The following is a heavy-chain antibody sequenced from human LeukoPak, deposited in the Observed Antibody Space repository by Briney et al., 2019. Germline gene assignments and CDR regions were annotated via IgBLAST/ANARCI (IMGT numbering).Heavy chain of an antibody. V-gene: IGHV3-21*01. Sequence: PGGSLRLSCAVSGFTFSSSSMNWVRQAPGKGLEWVSSISSTSSYIYYADSVKGRFTISRDNAKNSLYLQMDSLRAEDTAVYYCARASAPPSYYYYYGMDVWGQGTTVTVSS. CDR1: GFTFSSSS. CDR3: ARASAPPSYYYYYGMDV. J-gene: IGHJ6*02. CDR2: ISSTSSYI.